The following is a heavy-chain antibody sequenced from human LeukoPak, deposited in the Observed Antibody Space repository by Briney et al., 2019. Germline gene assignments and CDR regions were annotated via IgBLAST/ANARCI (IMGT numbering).Heavy chain of an antibody. Sequence: PGGSLRLSCAAPGFTVSSNYMSWVRQAPGKGLEWVSVIYSGGSTYYADSVKGRFTISRDNSKNTLYLQMNSLRAEDTAVYYCAKDDINYDFWSGPDYWGQGTLVTVSS. CDR3: AKDDINYDFWSGPDY. CDR1: GFTVSSNY. D-gene: IGHD3-3*01. CDR2: IYSGGST. V-gene: IGHV3-53*01. J-gene: IGHJ4*02.